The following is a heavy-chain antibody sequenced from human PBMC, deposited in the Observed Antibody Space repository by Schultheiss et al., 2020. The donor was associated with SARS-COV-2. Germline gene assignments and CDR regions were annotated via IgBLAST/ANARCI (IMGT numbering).Heavy chain of an antibody. CDR1: GFTLSAYY. CDR3: ARDREYCSSTSCHPYYYYYYGMDV. Sequence: ASVKVSCKASGFTLSAYYIHWVRQAPGQGLEWMGWINPNSGGTDYAQKFQGRVTITRDTSASTAYMELSSLRSEDTAVYYCARDREYCSSTSCHPYYYYYYGMDVWGQGTTVTVSS. V-gene: IGHV1-2*02. J-gene: IGHJ6*02. D-gene: IGHD2-2*01. CDR2: INPNSGGT.